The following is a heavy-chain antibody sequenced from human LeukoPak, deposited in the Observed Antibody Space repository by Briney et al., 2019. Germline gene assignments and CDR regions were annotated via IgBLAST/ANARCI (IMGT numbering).Heavy chain of an antibody. V-gene: IGHV7-4-1*02. CDR1: GYTFTNYA. D-gene: IGHD3-16*02. CDR3: ARAYQRLGQLSLPDY. Sequence: ASVKVSCKASGYTFTNYAMNWVRQAPGQGLERMGWIHPSTGNPTYAQAFTGRFVFSLDTSVSTTYLQISSLKTEDTAVYYCARAYQRLGQLSLPDYWGQGTLVTVSS. J-gene: IGHJ4*02. CDR2: IHPSTGNP.